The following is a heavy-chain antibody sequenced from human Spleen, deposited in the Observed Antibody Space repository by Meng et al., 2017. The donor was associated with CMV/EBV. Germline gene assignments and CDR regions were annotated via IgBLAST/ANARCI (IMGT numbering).Heavy chain of an antibody. J-gene: IGHJ4*02. V-gene: IGHV5-51*01. CDR3: ARTDSPFTTWGPYFDY. CDR2: IYPGDSDT. Sequence: GESLKISCQASGFSFVAYWIGWVRQIPGKGLEWMAIIYPGDSDTRYSPSFLGQITISADKSITTAYLQWSDLKASDTAMYYCARTDSPFTTWGPYFDYWGQGTLVTVSS. CDR1: GFSFVAYW. D-gene: IGHD7-27*01.